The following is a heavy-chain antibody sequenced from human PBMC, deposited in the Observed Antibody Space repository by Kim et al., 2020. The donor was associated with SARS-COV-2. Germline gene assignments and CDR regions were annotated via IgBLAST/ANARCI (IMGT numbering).Heavy chain of an antibody. CDR3: ARTYSGSYSIGDSDY. Sequence: SETLSLTCTVSGGSISSYYWSWIRQPPGKGLEWIGYIYYSGSTNYNPSLKSRVTISVDTSKNQFSLKLSSVTAADTAVYYCARTYSGSYSIGDSDYWGQGTLVTVSS. V-gene: IGHV4-59*01. CDR2: IYYSGST. J-gene: IGHJ4*02. D-gene: IGHD1-26*01. CDR1: GGSISSYY.